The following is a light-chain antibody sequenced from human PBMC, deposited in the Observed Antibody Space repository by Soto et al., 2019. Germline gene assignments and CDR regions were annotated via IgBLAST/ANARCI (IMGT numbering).Light chain of an antibody. CDR1: QNIDAW. CDR2: AAS. V-gene: IGKV1-5*01. Sequence: IQMTQSPSTLSASVGDRVTITCRASQNIDAWLAWYQQKPGKAPKLLIYAASTLQNGVPSTFSGSGSGTEFTLTISSLQPEDFGTYYCQQFKSYPITFGQGTRLEIK. J-gene: IGKJ5*01. CDR3: QQFKSYPIT.